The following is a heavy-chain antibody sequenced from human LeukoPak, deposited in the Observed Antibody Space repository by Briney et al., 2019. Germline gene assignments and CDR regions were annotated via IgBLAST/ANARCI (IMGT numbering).Heavy chain of an antibody. V-gene: IGHV3-30*01. D-gene: IGHD3-10*01. CDR1: EFTFSSHT. CDR2: ISYDGTNQ. Sequence: GGSLRLSCAASEFTFSSHTMHWVRQAPGKGLEWVALISYDGTNQFFADSVRGRFTISRDNSKNTLYLQMNSLRPEDTAVYYCASRYAYGPWSLDYWGQGTLVTASS. J-gene: IGHJ4*02. CDR3: ASRYAYGPWSLDY.